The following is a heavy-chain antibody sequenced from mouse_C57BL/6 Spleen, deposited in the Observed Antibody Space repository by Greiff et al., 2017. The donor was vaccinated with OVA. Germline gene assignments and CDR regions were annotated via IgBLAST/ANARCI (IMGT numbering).Heavy chain of an antibody. Sequence: QVQLQQPGAELVKPGASVKLSCKASGYTFTSYWMQWVKQRPGQGLEWIGEIDPSDSYTNYNQKFKGKATLTVDTSSSTAYMQLSSLTSEDSAVYYCASADARDYWGQGTSVTVSS. CDR3: ASADARDY. CDR1: GYTFTSYW. CDR2: IDPSDSYT. J-gene: IGHJ4*01. V-gene: IGHV1-50*01.